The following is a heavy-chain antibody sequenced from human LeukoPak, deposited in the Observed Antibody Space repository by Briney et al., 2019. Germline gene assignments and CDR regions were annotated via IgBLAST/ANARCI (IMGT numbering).Heavy chain of an antibody. D-gene: IGHD6-19*01. CDR3: ARQRLAVAGTWYFDL. J-gene: IGHJ2*01. V-gene: IGHV4-39*01. CDR1: GGSISSSSYY. Sequence: SETLSLTCTVSGGSISSSSYYWGWIRQPPGKGLEWIGSIYYSGSTYYTPSLKSRVTISVDTSKNQFSLKLSSVTAADTAVYYCARQRLAVAGTWYFDLWGRGTLVTVSS. CDR2: IYYSGST.